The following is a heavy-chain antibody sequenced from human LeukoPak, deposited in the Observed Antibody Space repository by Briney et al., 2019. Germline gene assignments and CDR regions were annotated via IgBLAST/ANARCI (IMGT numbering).Heavy chain of an antibody. CDR2: IRYDGSNK. J-gene: IGHJ4*02. CDR1: GFIFSNYG. D-gene: IGHD2-2*01. V-gene: IGHV3-30*02. CDR3: ARAGEIVVPAAIPAGLGY. Sequence: GGSLRLSCAASGFIFSNYGIHWVRQAPGKGLEWVAFIRYDGSNKYYADSVKGRFTISRDNSKNTLYLQMNSLRAEDTAVYYCARAGEIVVPAAIPAGLGYWGQGTLVTVSS.